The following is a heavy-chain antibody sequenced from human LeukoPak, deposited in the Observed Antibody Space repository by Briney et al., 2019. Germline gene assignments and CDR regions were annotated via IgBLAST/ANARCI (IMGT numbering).Heavy chain of an antibody. CDR1: GFTFSSYS. CDR2: ISSSSSYI. V-gene: IGHV3-21*01. CDR3: ARDTRQQLVGRAFDI. D-gene: IGHD6-13*01. J-gene: IGHJ3*02. Sequence: GGSLRLSCAASGFTFSSYSMNWVRQAPGKGLEWVSSISSSSSYIYYADSVKGRFTISRDNAKNSLYLQMNSLRAEDTAVYYCARDTRQQLVGRAFDIWGQGTMVTVSS.